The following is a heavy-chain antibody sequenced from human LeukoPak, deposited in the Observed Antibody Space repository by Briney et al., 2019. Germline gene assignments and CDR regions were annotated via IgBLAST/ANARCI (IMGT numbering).Heavy chain of an antibody. V-gene: IGHV5-51*01. CDR1: GYSFTSYW. CDR3: ARHSFSYDSSGYPLGSFDY. Sequence: GESLQISCKGSGYSFTSYWIGWVRQMPGKGLEWMGIIYPGDSDTRYSPSFQGQVTISADKSISTAYLQWSSLKASDTAMYYCARHSFSYDSSGYPLGSFDYWGQGTLVTVSS. CDR2: IYPGDSDT. D-gene: IGHD3-22*01. J-gene: IGHJ4*02.